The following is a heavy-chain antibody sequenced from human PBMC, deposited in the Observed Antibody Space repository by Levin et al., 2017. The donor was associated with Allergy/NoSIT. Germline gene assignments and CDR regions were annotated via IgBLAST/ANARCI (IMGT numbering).Heavy chain of an antibody. J-gene: IGHJ3*02. V-gene: IGHV3-66*01. Sequence: GESLKISCAASEFTVYSRNISWIREAPGKGLEWVSVIFGDGGTAYLGSVKGRFTMSRDDSRNTLYLQMNGLRVEDTAVYYCARGTISLYDRRGMGDAFDIWGQGTMVSVSS. CDR1: EFTVYSRN. CDR2: IFGDGGT. D-gene: IGHD3-22*01. CDR3: ARGTISLYDRRGMGDAFDI.